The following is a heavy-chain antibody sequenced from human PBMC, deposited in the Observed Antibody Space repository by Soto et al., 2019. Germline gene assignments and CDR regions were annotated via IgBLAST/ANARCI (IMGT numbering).Heavy chain of an antibody. CDR3: AKAHFGSAKAEGSFDY. V-gene: IGHV3-23*01. CDR2: ISGSGGST. D-gene: IGHD3-3*01. Sequence: GSLSVSSSASGFTFSSYAMSWVLQAPGKGLEWVSAISGSGGSTYYADSVKGRFTISRDNSKNTLYLQMKSLRAEDTAVYYCAKAHFGSAKAEGSFDYWGQGTLVTVSS. J-gene: IGHJ4*02. CDR1: GFTFSSYA.